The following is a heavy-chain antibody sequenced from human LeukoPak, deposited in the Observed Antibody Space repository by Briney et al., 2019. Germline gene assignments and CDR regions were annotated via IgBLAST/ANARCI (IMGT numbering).Heavy chain of an antibody. D-gene: IGHD1/OR15-1a*01. CDR1: GFTFSDYE. V-gene: IGHV3-13*04. Sequence: PGGSLRLSCAASGFTFSDYEMHWVRQVIGEGLEWVSAIGTAGNTFYADSVKGRFTISRENARNSFYLQMNSLRAGDTAVYYCAREGSLNNNDAFDFWGQGTMVTVSS. CDR2: IGTAGNT. J-gene: IGHJ3*01. CDR3: AREGSLNNNDAFDF.